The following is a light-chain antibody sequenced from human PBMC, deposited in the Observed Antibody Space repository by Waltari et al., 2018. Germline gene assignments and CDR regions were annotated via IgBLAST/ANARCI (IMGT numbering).Light chain of an antibody. V-gene: IGKV1-39*01. J-gene: IGKJ1*01. CDR3: QQSYSTPRT. Sequence: DIQMTQSPSSLSASVGDRVPITCRASQSISTYLSWYQQKPGKAPNLLISAASTLPSGVPSRFSGSGSGTDFTLTISSLQPEDFATYYCQQSYSTPRTFGQGTKVEIK. CDR2: AAS. CDR1: QSISTY.